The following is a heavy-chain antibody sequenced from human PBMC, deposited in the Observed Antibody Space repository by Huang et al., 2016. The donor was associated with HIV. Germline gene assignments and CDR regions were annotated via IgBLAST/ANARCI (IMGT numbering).Heavy chain of an antibody. D-gene: IGHD3-22*01. V-gene: IGHV4-34*02. CDR2: ISDSGST. Sequence: QVQLQQWGAELLKPSETLSLTCAVSGGSFSGHYWTWIRQPPGRGLEWIGEISDSGSTTDNPSLKSRVTISGDTSQSQFSLKLNSVTAADTAIYYCARMFKYDSGGYWGNDAFDIWGQGTMFTVSS. J-gene: IGHJ3*02. CDR1: GGSFSGHY. CDR3: ARMFKYDSGGYWGNDAFDI.